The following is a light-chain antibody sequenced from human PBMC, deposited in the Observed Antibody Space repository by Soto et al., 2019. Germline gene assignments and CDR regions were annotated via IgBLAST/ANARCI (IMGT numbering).Light chain of an antibody. CDR2: SNN. CDR1: ISNIGVNT. CDR3: ATWDDSLHGHV. V-gene: IGLV1-44*01. Sequence: QSVLIQLPSTSGTPGQRITISCSGTISNIGVNTVNWYQQLPGTAPKLLIYSNNQRPSGVPDRFSGSKSGTSASLAISGLKSEDEADYYCATWDDSLHGHVFGTGTKLTVL. J-gene: IGLJ1*01.